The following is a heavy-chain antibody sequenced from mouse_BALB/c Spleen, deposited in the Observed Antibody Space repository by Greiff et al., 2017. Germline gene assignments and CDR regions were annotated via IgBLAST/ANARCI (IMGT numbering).Heavy chain of an antibody. CDR2: ISSGSSTI. CDR1: GFTFSSFG. CDR3: ARGDGNYVNYYAMDY. V-gene: IGHV5-17*02. D-gene: IGHD2-1*01. J-gene: IGHJ4*01. Sequence: DVKLVESGGGLVQPGGSRKLSCAASGFTFSSFGMHWVRQAPEKGLEWVAYISSGSSTIYYADTVKGRFTISRDNPKNTLFLQMTSLRSEDTAMYYCARGDGNYVNYYAMDYWGQGTSVTVSS.